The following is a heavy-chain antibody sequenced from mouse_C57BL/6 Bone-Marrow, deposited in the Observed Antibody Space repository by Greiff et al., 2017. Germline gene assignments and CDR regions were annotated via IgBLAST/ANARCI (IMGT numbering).Heavy chain of an antibody. CDR3: ARYSIYYDYDGGDY. D-gene: IGHD2-4*01. J-gene: IGHJ2*01. CDR1: GYAFSSSW. Sequence: VQLQQSGPELVKPGASVKISCKASGYAFSSSWMNWVKQRPGKGLEWIGRIYPGDGDTNYNGKFKGKATLTADTSSSTAYMQLSSLTSDDSAVYFCARYSIYYDYDGGDYWGQGTTLTVSS. CDR2: IYPGDGDT. V-gene: IGHV1-82*01.